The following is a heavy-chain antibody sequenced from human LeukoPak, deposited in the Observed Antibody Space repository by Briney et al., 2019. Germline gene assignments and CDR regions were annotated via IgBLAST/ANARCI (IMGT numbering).Heavy chain of an antibody. CDR2: IFYDGSP. CDR1: SGSISNSNYY. D-gene: IGHD5-18*01. V-gene: IGHV4-39*07. CDR3: ARDPGYRFSFVVAFDI. J-gene: IGHJ3*02. Sequence: SETLSLTCTVSSGSISNSNYYWGWIRQPPGKGLEWIGSIFYDGSPDYNPSLKSRVTMSIDTSKKQFSLKLSSVTAADTAMYYCARDPGYRFSFVVAFDIWGQGTMVTVSS.